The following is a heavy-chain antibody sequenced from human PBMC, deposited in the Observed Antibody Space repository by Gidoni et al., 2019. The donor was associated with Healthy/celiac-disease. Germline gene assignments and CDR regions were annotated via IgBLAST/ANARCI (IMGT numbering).Heavy chain of an antibody. CDR1: GGSISSSSYY. D-gene: IGHD6-13*01. Sequence: QLQLQESGPGLVKPSETLSLTCTVSGGSISSSSYYWGWIRQPPGKGLEWIGSIYYSGSTYYNPSLKSRVTISVDTSKNQFSLKLSSVTAADTAVYYCAREGYSSSWSEGNWGQGTLVTVSS. V-gene: IGHV4-39*07. CDR3: AREGYSSSWSEGN. J-gene: IGHJ4*02. CDR2: IYYSGST.